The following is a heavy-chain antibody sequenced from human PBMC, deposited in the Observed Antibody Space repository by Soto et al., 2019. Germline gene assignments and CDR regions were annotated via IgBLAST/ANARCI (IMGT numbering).Heavy chain of an antibody. V-gene: IGHV4-59*08. J-gene: IGHJ4*02. D-gene: IGHD3-22*01. CDR2: IYYSGST. CDR3: ATHYYDSSGYYFDY. Sequence: PSETLSLTCTVSGGXXXXXXXXXXXXXPGKGLEWIGFIYYSGSTYYNPSLKSRVTISVDTSKNQFSLKLSSVTAADTAVYYCATHYYDSSGYYFDYWGQGTLVTVSS. CDR1: GGXXXXXX.